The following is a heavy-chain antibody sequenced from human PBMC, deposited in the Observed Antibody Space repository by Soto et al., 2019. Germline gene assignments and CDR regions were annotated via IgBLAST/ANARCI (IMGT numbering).Heavy chain of an antibody. CDR3: ARDNPFMEWLFPLGY. CDR2: ISAYNGNT. CDR1: GYTFTSYG. Sequence: QVQLVQSGAEVKKPGASVKVSCKASGYTFTSYGISWVRQAPGQGLEWMGWISAYNGNTNYAQKLQGRVTMTTDTSTSTAYIELRSLRSDDTAVYYCARDNPFMEWLFPLGYWVHGTLVNVSS. J-gene: IGHJ4*01. D-gene: IGHD3-3*01. V-gene: IGHV1-18*01.